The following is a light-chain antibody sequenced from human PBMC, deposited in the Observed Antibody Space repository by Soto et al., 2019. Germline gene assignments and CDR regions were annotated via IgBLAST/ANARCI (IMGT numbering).Light chain of an antibody. CDR3: QQYKSYPYT. Sequence: IHITQSPSTLSTSVGDRVTITCRATQSISSWLAWYQQRPGKAPNLLIYKASNLQSGVPSRFSGSGSGTEFTLTISSLQPDDFATYYCQQYKSYPYTFGQGTKVDIK. CDR2: KAS. CDR1: QSISSW. V-gene: IGKV1-5*03. J-gene: IGKJ2*01.